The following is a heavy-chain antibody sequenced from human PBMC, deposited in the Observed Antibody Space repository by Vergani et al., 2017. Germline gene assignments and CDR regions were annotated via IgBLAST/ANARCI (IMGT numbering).Heavy chain of an antibody. D-gene: IGHD6-19*01. V-gene: IGHV4-39*01. Sequence: QLQLQQSGPGLVKPSETLFLTCTVSADSISSGSYYWGWIRQPPGKSLEWIGSIYYSGLTYYNPSLKSRVAISVDTSKNQFSLKVTSVTAADTAVYFCGRQSPGSGWSPGDFDDWGQGILVTVSS. CDR2: IYYSGLT. CDR3: GRQSPGSGWSPGDFDD. CDR1: ADSISSGSYY. J-gene: IGHJ4*02.